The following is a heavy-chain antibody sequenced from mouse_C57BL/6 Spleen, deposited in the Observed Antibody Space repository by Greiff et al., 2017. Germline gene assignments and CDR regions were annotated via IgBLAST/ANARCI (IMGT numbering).Heavy chain of an antibody. J-gene: IGHJ4*01. V-gene: IGHV1-82*01. D-gene: IGHD1-1*01. CDR1: GYAFSSSW. CDR2: IYPGDGDT. Sequence: SGPELVKPGASVKISCKASGYAFSSSWMNWVKQRPGKGLEWIGRIYPGDGDTNYNGKFKGKATLTADKSSSTAYMQLSSLTSEDSAVYFCARGAYYYGSSYDFDYWGQGTSVTVSS. CDR3: ARGAYYYGSSYDFDY.